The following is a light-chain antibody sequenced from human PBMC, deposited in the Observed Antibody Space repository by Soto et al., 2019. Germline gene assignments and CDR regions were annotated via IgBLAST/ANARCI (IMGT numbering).Light chain of an antibody. CDR3: MQSIQLPLT. Sequence: IVMPQTPLCLSVPRLHPASVSFNSRXSLLHSDGKTYLYWYLQKPGQPPQLLIYEVSNRLSGVPIRFRGSGSGTDFTLKISRVEAEDVGVYYCMQSIQLPLTFGGGTNVDIK. CDR2: EVS. CDR1: XSLLHSDGKTY. J-gene: IGKJ4*01. V-gene: IGKV2D-29*01.